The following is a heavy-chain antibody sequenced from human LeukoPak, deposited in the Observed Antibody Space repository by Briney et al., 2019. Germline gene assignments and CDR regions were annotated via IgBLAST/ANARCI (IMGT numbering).Heavy chain of an antibody. V-gene: IGHV3-21*01. Sequence: GGSLRLSCAASGFTFSSYSMNWVRQAPGKGLEWVSSISSSGSYIFHADSVKGRFTISRDNAQNSLYLQMNSLRAEDTAVYYCAREGPINNGDLDYWGQGTLVTVSS. CDR3: AREGPINNGDLDY. CDR2: ISSSGSYI. D-gene: IGHD1/OR15-1a*01. J-gene: IGHJ4*02. CDR1: GFTFSSYS.